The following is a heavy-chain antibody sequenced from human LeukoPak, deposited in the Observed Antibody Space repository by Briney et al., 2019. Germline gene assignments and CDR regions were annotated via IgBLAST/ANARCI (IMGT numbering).Heavy chain of an antibody. V-gene: IGHV4-34*01. CDR2: IYYSGST. CDR1: GGSFSGYY. D-gene: IGHD2-2*01. CDR3: ARHFRYCSSSSCQQNYFDH. J-gene: IGHJ4*02. Sequence: SETLSLTCAVYGGSFSGYYWSWIRQPPGRGLEWIGNIYYSGSTYYNPSLKSRVTISVDTPKNQFSLKLSSVTAADTAVYYCARHFRYCSSSSCQQNYFDHWGQGTLVTVSS.